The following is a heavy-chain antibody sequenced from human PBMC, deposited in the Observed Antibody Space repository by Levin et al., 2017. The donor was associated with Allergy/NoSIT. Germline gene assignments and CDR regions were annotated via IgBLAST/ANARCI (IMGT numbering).Heavy chain of an antibody. J-gene: IGHJ4*02. CDR1: GASMRNYY. Sequence: SETLSLTCTVSGASMRNYYWTWIRQPPGKGLEWIGNVYYSGSTNYNSSLKSRVTISVDTSKNQFSLMVSSVTAADTAVYYCARVEGSYGYTGHEFYFDYWGQGTLVTVSS. CDR3: ARVEGSYGYTGHEFYFDY. D-gene: IGHD1-26*01. CDR2: VYYSGST. V-gene: IGHV4-59*01.